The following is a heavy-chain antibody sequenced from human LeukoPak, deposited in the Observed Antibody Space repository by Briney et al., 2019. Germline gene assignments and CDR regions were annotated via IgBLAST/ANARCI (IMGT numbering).Heavy chain of an antibody. Sequence: VRSLRLSRAPSGFTFSTYGMKWVRQAPRKRLERVSIISYDESNTYYADYVKCRFATSRDNSKNTLCLQMSSLRAEDTAVYYCAKGGGITDYARFDYWGQGTLVTVSS. V-gene: IGHV3-30*18. CDR3: AKGGGITDYARFDY. CDR1: GFTFSTYG. J-gene: IGHJ4*02. D-gene: IGHD1-14*01. CDR2: ISYDESNT.